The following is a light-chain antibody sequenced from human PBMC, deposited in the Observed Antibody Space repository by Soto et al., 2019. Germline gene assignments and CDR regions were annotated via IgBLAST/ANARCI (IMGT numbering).Light chain of an antibody. Sequence: EIVLTQSPGTLSLYPGERATLSCRASQSVSSSYLAWYQQKPGQAPRLIIYGASSRATGIPDRFSGSGSGTDFTLTLSRLQPEGFEVYYCQQYGSSPWTFGHGTKGEIK. J-gene: IGKJ1*01. V-gene: IGKV3-20*01. CDR3: QQYGSSPWT. CDR2: GAS. CDR1: QSVSSSY.